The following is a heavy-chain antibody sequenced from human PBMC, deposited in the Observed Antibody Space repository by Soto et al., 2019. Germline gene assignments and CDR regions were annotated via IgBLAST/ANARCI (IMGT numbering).Heavy chain of an antibody. V-gene: IGHV1-18*01. J-gene: IGHJ6*02. CDR1: GYTFTSYG. D-gene: IGHD6-6*01. CDR2: ISAYNGNT. Sequence: ASVKVSCKASGYTFTSYGISWVRQAPGQGLEWMGWISAYNGNTNYAQKLQGRVTMTTDTSTSTAYMELRSLRSDDTAVYYCAGGQQLVLTRYYYYYGMDVWGQGTTVTVSS. CDR3: AGGQQLVLTRYYYYYGMDV.